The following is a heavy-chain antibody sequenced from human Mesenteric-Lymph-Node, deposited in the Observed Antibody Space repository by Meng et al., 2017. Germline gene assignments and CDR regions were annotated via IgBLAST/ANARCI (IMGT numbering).Heavy chain of an antibody. Sequence: QVHLVQSGAEVKKPGASVKVSCKASGYTFTTYAIHWVRQAPGQRLEWMGWINAGNGNTRYSQKFQGRVSITRDTSASTAYMELSSLRSEDTAVYYCARCIAVVGNWFDPWGQGTLVTVSS. CDR2: INAGNGNT. J-gene: IGHJ5*02. D-gene: IGHD6-19*01. CDR3: ARCIAVVGNWFDP. V-gene: IGHV1-3*01. CDR1: GYTFTTYA.